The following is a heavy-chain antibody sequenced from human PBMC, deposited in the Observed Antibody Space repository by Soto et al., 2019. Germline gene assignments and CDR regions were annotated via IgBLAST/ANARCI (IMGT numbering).Heavy chain of an antibody. D-gene: IGHD3-10*01. CDR1: GFTFSSYW. V-gene: IGHV3-74*01. CDR2: INSDGSST. CDR3: ARVGVVRGVIGYYGMDV. J-gene: IGHJ6*02. Sequence: EVPLVESGGGLVQPGGSLRLSCAASGFTFSSYWMHWVRQAPGKGLVWVSRINSDGSSTSYADSVKGRFTISRDNAKNTLYLQMNSLRAEDTAVYYCARVGVVRGVIGYYGMDVWGQGTTVTVSS.